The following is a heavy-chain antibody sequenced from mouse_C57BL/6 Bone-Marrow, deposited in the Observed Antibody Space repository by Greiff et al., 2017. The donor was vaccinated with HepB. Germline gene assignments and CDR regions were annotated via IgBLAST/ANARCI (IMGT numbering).Heavy chain of an antibody. Sequence: VQLQQSGAELVRPGASVKLSCKASGYTFTDYYINWVKQRPGQGLEWIARIYPGSGNTYYNEKFKGKATLTAEKSSSTAYMQLSSLTSEDSAVYFCARYYYGNAWFAYWGQGTLVTVSA. D-gene: IGHD2-1*01. V-gene: IGHV1-76*01. CDR3: ARYYYGNAWFAY. J-gene: IGHJ3*01. CDR2: IYPGSGNT. CDR1: GYTFTDYY.